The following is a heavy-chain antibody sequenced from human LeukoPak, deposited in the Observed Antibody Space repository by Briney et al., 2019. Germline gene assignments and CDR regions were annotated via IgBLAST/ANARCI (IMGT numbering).Heavy chain of an antibody. V-gene: IGHV3-48*01. CDR3: ARDGELTGNTADY. CDR1: GFTFSSYS. CDR2: ISSSSSTI. D-gene: IGHD7-27*01. J-gene: IGHJ4*02. Sequence: GGSLRLSCAASGFTFSSYSMNWVSQAPGKGMEWVSYISSSSSTIYYADSVKGRFTISRDKAKNSLYLQMNSLRAEDTAVYYCARDGELTGNTADYWGQGTLVTVSS.